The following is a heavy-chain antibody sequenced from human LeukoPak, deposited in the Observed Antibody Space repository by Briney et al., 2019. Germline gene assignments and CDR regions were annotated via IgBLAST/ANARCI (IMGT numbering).Heavy chain of an antibody. CDR2: ISAYNGNT. Sequence: ASVKVSCKASGYTFTSYGISWVRQAPGQGPEWMGWISAYNGNTNYAQKLQGRVTMTTDTSTSTAYMELRSLRSDDTAVYYCARVSLIGYDFWSGYYTRAFDYWGQGTLVTVSS. J-gene: IGHJ4*02. CDR3: ARVSLIGYDFWSGYYTRAFDY. CDR1: GYTFTSYG. V-gene: IGHV1-18*01. D-gene: IGHD3-3*01.